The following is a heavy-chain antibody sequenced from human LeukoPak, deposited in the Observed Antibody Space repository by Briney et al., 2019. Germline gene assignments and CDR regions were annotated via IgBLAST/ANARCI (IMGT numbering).Heavy chain of an antibody. CDR2: INTNTGNP. D-gene: IGHD4-17*01. Sequence: GASVKVSCKASGYTFSGYYMHWVRQAPGQGLEWMGWINTNTGNPTYAQGFTGRFVFSLDTSVSTAYLQISSLKAEDTAVYYCAREVDYGDYPGYDYWGQGTLVTVSS. J-gene: IGHJ4*02. V-gene: IGHV7-4-1*02. CDR1: GYTFSGYY. CDR3: AREVDYGDYPGYDY.